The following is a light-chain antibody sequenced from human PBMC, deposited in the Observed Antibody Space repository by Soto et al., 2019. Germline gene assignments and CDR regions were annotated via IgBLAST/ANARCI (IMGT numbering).Light chain of an antibody. CDR1: QSLLH. CDR3: QQYYTTPVT. J-gene: IGKJ1*01. CDR2: WAS. V-gene: IGKV4-1*01. Sequence: DIVMTQSPDSLAVSMCERATINCKSSQSLLHLAWYQQKPGQPPKLLIYWASTRESGVPARFSGSASGTDFTLTISSLRAEDVAVYYCQQYYTTPVTFGQGTKVELK.